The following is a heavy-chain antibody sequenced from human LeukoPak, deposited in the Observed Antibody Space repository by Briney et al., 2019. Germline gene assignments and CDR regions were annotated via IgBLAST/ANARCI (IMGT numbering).Heavy chain of an antibody. CDR3: AKDPEGVTMIVGTTLFDY. CDR2: IGGSGYNT. J-gene: IGHJ4*02. V-gene: IGHV3-23*01. CDR1: GFTFSSYA. Sequence: PGGSLRLSCVASGFTFSSYAMSWVRQAPGKGLEWVSTIGGSGYNTYYADSVKGRFTISRDNSKSTLYLQMNNLRAEDTAVYYCAKDPEGVTMIVGTTLFDYWGQGTLVTVSS. D-gene: IGHD3-22*01.